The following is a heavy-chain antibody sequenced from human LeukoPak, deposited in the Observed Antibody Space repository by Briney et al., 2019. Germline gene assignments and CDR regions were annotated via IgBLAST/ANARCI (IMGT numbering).Heavy chain of an antibody. CDR3: ARGSRAARQNDWFDP. J-gene: IGHJ5*02. CDR1: GFTFSNYA. D-gene: IGHD6-6*01. CDR2: ISGSGIST. V-gene: IGHV3-23*01. Sequence: PGGSLRLFCAASGFTFSNYAMHWVRQAPGRGLEWVSSISGSGISTYFADSVKGRFTISRDNSKDTLFLQMNSLRAVDTAIYYCARGSRAARQNDWFDPWGLGTLVTVSS.